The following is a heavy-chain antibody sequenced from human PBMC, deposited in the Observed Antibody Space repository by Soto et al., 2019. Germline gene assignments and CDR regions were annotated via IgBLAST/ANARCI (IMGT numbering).Heavy chain of an antibody. D-gene: IGHD3-16*01. CDR1: GGSISNGDYY. CDR3: SRGRDPHKGGRT. CDR2: IHYSGNT. V-gene: IGHV4-30-4*02. Sequence: SETPSLTCTVSGGSISNGDYYWSWIRQSPGKGLEWIGDIHYSGNTYYNPSLRSRITISVDTSKNQFSLKLTSVTAADTAVYFCSRGRDPHKGGRTWGQGTLVTVSS. J-gene: IGHJ5*02.